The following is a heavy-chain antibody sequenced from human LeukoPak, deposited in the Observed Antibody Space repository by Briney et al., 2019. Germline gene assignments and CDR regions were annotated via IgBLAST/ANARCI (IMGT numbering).Heavy chain of an antibody. CDR1: GYTFTSHD. J-gene: IGHJ6*03. CDR3: ARAITIFGVVTRGYMDV. V-gene: IGHV1-8*03. CDR2: MNPNSGNT. Sequence: GASVKVSCKASGYTFTSHDINWVRQATGQGLEWMGWMNPNSGNTGYAQKFQGRVTITRNTSISTAYMELSSLRSEDTAVYYCARAITIFGVVTRGYMDVWGKETTVTVSS. D-gene: IGHD3-3*01.